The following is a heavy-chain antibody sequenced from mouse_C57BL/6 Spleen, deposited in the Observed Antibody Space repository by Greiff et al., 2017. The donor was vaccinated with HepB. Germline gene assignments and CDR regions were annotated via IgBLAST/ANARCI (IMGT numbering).Heavy chain of an antibody. Sequence: EVQLVESGGDLVKPGGSLKLSCAASGFTFSSYGMSWVRQTPDKRLEWVATISSGGSYTYYPDSVKGRFTISRDNAKNTMYLHMSRLKCEDTAMYYCAGDGNYDGFAYWGQGTLVTVSA. CDR3: AGDGNYDGFAY. V-gene: IGHV5-6*01. D-gene: IGHD2-1*01. CDR2: ISSGGSYT. J-gene: IGHJ3*01. CDR1: GFTFSSYG.